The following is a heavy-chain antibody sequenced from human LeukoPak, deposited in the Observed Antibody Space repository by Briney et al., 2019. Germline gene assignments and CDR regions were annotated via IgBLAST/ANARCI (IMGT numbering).Heavy chain of an antibody. J-gene: IGHJ4*02. CDR3: ARESHETREDY. Sequence: ASVKVSCTASGYTFTSYGISWVRQAPGQGLEWMGWISANNGDTDYPPKLQDRVTMTTDTYTSTAYMELRSLRSDDTAMYYCARESHETREDYWGQGTLVTVSS. V-gene: IGHV1-18*01. CDR2: ISANNGDT. CDR1: GYTFTSYG. D-gene: IGHD1-1*01.